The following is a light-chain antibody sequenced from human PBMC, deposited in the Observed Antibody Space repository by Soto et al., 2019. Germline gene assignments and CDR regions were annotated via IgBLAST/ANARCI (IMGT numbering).Light chain of an antibody. V-gene: IGLV2-14*01. J-gene: IGLJ1*01. CDR3: SSYSSSTPYV. CDR1: SSDVGGYKY. Sequence: QSALTQPASVSGSPGQSITISCTGTSSDVGGYKYVSWHQLHPGKAPKLIIYEVSNRPSGVSNRFSGSKSGNTASLTISGLQAEDDADYYCSSYSSSTPYVFGTGTKVTVL. CDR2: EVS.